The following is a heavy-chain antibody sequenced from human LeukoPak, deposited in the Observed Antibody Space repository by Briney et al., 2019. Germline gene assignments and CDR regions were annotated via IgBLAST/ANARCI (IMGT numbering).Heavy chain of an antibody. CDR2: VYSDGTT. Sequence: GGSLRLSCAASGFSVSSDYMSWVRQAPGKGLEWASIVYSDGTTYYADSVKGRFSVSRDISKNTMNVQMNGLRSEDTAVYYCARGGATELLDAFDIWGQGTMVTVSS. D-gene: IGHD1-26*01. CDR1: GFSVSSDY. V-gene: IGHV3-53*05. J-gene: IGHJ3*02. CDR3: ARGGATELLDAFDI.